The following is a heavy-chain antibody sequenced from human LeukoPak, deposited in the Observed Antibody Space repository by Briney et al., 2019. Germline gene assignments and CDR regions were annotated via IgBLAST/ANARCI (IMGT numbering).Heavy chain of an antibody. V-gene: IGHV4-59*01. J-gene: IGHJ4*02. CDR3: ARHGGSYTFDF. Sequence: SETLSLTCTVSGGSISSYYWSWIRQPPGKGLELIGYMYDSGSTNYNPSLKSRVTISVDTSKNQFSLILSSVTAADTAVYFCARHGGSYTFDFWGQGVLVTVSS. CDR2: MYDSGST. D-gene: IGHD1-26*01. CDR1: GGSISSYY.